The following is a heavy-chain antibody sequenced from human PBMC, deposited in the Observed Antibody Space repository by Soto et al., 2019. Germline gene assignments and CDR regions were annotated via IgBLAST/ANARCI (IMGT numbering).Heavy chain of an antibody. J-gene: IGHJ4*02. CDR1: GGSISSGGYY. CDR3: ARSLEGQFDY. D-gene: IGHD3-3*01. V-gene: IGHV4-31*03. Sequence: TLRVTYSVSGGSISSGGYYWSWIRQHPGKGLEWIGYIYYTGTTSYNPSLESRVTISLDTSKSQFSLKLSSVSAADTAVYYCARSLEGQFDYWGQGTPVTVS. CDR2: IYYTGTT.